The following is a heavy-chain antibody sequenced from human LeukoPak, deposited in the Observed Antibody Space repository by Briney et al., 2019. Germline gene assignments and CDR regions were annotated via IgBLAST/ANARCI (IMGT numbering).Heavy chain of an antibody. D-gene: IGHD3-3*01. CDR3: ARELVDDFWSGRAWFDP. J-gene: IGHJ5*02. CDR1: GGSLSSYY. Sequence: PSETLSLTCTVSGGSLSSYYWIWIRQPPGKGLEWIGYIYYSGSTNYNPSLKSRVTISVDTSKNQFSLKLSSVTAADTAVYYCARELVDDFWSGRAWFDPWGQGTLVTVSS. CDR2: IYYSGST. V-gene: IGHV4-59*01.